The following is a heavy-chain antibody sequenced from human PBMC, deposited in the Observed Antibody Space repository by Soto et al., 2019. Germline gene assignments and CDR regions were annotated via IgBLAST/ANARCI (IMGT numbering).Heavy chain of an antibody. CDR2: IYHSGST. V-gene: IGHV4-4*02. J-gene: IGHJ6*02. CDR1: GGSISSSNW. CDR3: ARDAGTTGGYYYYYGMEV. Sequence: PSETLSLTCAVSGGSISSSNWWSWVRQPPGKGLEWVGEIYHSGSTNYNPSLKSRVTISVGKSKNQFSLKLSSVTAADTAVYYCARDAGTTGGYYYYYGMEVWGQGTTVTVSS. D-gene: IGHD1-1*01.